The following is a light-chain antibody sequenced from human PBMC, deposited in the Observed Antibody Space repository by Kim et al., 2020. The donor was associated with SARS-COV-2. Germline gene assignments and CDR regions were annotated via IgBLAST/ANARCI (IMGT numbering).Light chain of an antibody. CDR1: GSYVGGYNY. Sequence: ITLSCTGTGSYVGGYNYVSWYPQQPGKAPKLMIYDVSGRPSGISYRFSGSKSDNTASLTISGLQAEDEGDYFCTSYTRGSTLVFGGGTQLTVL. CDR2: DVS. CDR3: TSYTRGSTLV. J-gene: IGLJ3*02. V-gene: IGLV2-14*04.